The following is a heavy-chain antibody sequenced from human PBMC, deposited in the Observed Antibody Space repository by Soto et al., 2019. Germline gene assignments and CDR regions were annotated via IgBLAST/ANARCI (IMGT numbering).Heavy chain of an antibody. Sequence: GSLRLSCSASGFTFSSYAMHWVRQAPGKGLEYVPAISSNGGSTYYADSVKGRFTISRDNSKNTLYLQMSSLRAEDTAVYYCVKVWSSSWEDFDYWGQGTLVTVSS. J-gene: IGHJ4*02. D-gene: IGHD6-13*01. V-gene: IGHV3-64D*06. CDR2: ISSNGGST. CDR3: VKVWSSSWEDFDY. CDR1: GFTFSSYA.